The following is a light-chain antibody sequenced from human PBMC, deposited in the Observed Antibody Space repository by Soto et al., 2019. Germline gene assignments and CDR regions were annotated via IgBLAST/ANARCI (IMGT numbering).Light chain of an antibody. Sequence: EIVFTQSPGTLSLSPGERATLSCGASQSVSSSYLAWYQQKPGQAPRLLIYDGSNRATGIPARFSGSGSGTDFTLTISSLEPEDFAVYYCQQRSNWPRTFGQGTKVDI. CDR2: DGS. V-gene: IGKV3-11*01. CDR3: QQRSNWPRT. J-gene: IGKJ1*01. CDR1: QSVSSSY.